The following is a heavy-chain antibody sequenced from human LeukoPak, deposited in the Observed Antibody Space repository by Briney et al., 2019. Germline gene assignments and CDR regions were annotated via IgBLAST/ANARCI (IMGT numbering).Heavy chain of an antibody. CDR2: ISYDGRTT. V-gene: IGHV3-30*04. D-gene: IGHD3-10*01. J-gene: IGHJ4*02. CDR3: AKDITMVRGVLDY. CDR1: AFTLSSHS. Sequence: GGSLRLSCAGSAFTLSSHSMHWVRQAPGKGLVWVAAISYDGRTTYYADSVKGRFTISRDNSKNTLYLQMNSLRAEDTAVYYCAKDITMVRGVLDYWGQGTLVTVSS.